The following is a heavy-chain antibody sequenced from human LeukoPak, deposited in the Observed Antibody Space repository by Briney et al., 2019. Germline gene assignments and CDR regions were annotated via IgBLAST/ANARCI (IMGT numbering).Heavy chain of an antibody. CDR1: GFTFSSYW. CDR3: ARESDCSSTSCYGDYYYGMDV. J-gene: IGHJ6*02. Sequence: GGSLRLSCAASGFTFSSYWMHWVRQAPGKGLEWVSVIYSGGSTYYADSVKGRFTISRDNSKNTLYLQMNSLRAEDTAVYYCARESDCSSTSCYGDYYYGMDVWGQGTTVTVSS. CDR2: IYSGGST. V-gene: IGHV3-53*01. D-gene: IGHD2-2*01.